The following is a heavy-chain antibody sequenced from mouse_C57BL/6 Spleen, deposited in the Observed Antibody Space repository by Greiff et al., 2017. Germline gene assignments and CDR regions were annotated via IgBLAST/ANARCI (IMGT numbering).Heavy chain of an antibody. Sequence: QVQLQQSGAELVRPGASVTLSCKASGYTFTDYEMHWVKQTPVHGLEWIGAIDPETGGTAYNQKFKGKAILTADKSSSTAYMELRSLTSEDTAVYYCTRDLYYGKNYAMDYWGQGTSVTVSS. D-gene: IGHD1-1*01. J-gene: IGHJ4*01. CDR2: IDPETGGT. CDR1: GYTFTDYE. V-gene: IGHV1-15*01. CDR3: TRDLYYGKNYAMDY.